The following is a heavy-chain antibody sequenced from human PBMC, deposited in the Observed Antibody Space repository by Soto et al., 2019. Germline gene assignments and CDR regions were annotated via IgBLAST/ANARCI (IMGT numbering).Heavy chain of an antibody. Sequence: QVQLVQSGAEVKKPGSSVKVSCKASGGTFSSYAISWVRQAPGQGLEWMGGIIPIFGTANYAQEFQGRVTITADESTSTAYMELSSLRSEDTAMYYCARAGFSGTYYYYYGMDVWGQGTTVTVSS. CDR3: ARAGFSGTYYYYYGMDV. J-gene: IGHJ6*02. D-gene: IGHD5-12*01. CDR2: IIPIFGTA. CDR1: GGTFSSYA. V-gene: IGHV1-69*01.